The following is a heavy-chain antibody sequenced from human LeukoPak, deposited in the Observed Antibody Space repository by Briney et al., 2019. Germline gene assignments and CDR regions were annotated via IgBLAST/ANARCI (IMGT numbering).Heavy chain of an antibody. CDR2: IKNDGNDT. J-gene: IGHJ4*02. D-gene: IGHD3-16*01. Sequence: GGSLRLSCAASGFTFTSHWMHWVRQTPGKGLVWVSGIKNDGNDTAYADSVKGRFTNSRDNAKNTLYLQIDSLRAEDTAVYYCARDMNPTVFDFWGQGTLVTVSS. V-gene: IGHV3-74*01. CDR3: ARDMNPTVFDF. CDR1: GFTFTSHW.